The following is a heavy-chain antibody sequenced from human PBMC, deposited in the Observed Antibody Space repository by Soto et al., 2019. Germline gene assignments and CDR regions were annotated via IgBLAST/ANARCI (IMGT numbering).Heavy chain of an antibody. CDR3: AREEYYYGSGAFFDY. CDR1: GGTFSSYT. V-gene: IGHV1-69*08. CDR2: IIPILCIA. Sequence: QVQLVQSGAEVKKPGSSVKVSCKASGGTFSSYTISWVRQAPGQGLEWMGRIIPILCIANYAQKFQGRVTITAEKSTSTAYMELSSLRSEDTAVYYCAREEYYYGSGAFFDYWGQGTLVTVSS. D-gene: IGHD3-10*01. J-gene: IGHJ4*02.